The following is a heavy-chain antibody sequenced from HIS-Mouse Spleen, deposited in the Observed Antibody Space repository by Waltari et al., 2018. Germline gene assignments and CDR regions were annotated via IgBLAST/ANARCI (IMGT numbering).Heavy chain of an antibody. CDR3: ARHYYYGSGSYYFDY. D-gene: IGHD3-10*01. CDR1: GFTVSSNY. CDR2: IYSGGST. J-gene: IGHJ4*02. Sequence: EVQLVETGGGLIQPGGSLRLSCAASGFTVSSNYMSWVRQAPGKGVEWVSVIYSGGSTYSADAVKGRFTISRDNSKNTLYLQMNSLRAEDTAVYYCARHYYYGSGSYYFDYWGQGTLVTVSS. V-gene: IGHV3-53*02.